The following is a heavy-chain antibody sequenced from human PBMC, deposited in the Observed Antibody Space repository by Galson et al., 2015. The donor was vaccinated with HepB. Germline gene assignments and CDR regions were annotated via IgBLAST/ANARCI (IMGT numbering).Heavy chain of an antibody. Sequence: SVKVSCKASGSTFTDYHMHWVRQAPGQGLEWMGWMNPYSGGTKYAQKFQDRVTMTRDTSISIAYMELSSLRSDDTAVYYCARDLSGRLQVLVVPAAMDPFDYWGQGTLVTVSS. CDR2: MNPYSGGT. CDR3: ARDLSGRLQVLVVPAAMDPFDY. J-gene: IGHJ4*02. D-gene: IGHD2-2*01. V-gene: IGHV1-2*02. CDR1: GSTFTDYH.